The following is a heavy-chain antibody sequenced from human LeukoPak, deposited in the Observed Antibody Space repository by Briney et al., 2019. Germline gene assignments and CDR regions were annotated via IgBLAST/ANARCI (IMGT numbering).Heavy chain of an antibody. V-gene: IGHV3-33*01. CDR1: GFTFNSYG. J-gene: IGHJ4*02. D-gene: IGHD2-2*01. CDR3: ARDYCRTTSCLES. Sequence: GRSLRLSCAASGFTFNSYGMLWVRQAPGKGLEWVAFIWPDGSNKLYGDSVKGRFTISRDNSKNTVYLQMNSLRAEDTAVYYCARDYCRTTSCLESWGQGTLVTVSS. CDR2: IWPDGSNK.